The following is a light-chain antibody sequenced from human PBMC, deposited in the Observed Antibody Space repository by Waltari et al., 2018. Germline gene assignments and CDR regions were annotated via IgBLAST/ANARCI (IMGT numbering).Light chain of an antibody. CDR3: TAWDSSLGGWL. Sequence: QAGLTQPPSVSKALRPTATPTCTGNGTNAGEQGPGWLQQHQGHPPKSLSYRNNNRPPGISERFSASRSGNTASLTITELQADDEADYYCTAWDSSLGGWLFGGGTTLTVL. V-gene: IGLV10-54*04. CDR2: RNN. CDR1: GTNAGEQG. J-gene: IGLJ3*02.